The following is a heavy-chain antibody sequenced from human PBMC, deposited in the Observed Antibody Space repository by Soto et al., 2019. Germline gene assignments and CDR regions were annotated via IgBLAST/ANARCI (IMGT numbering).Heavy chain of an antibody. V-gene: IGHV3-23*01. CDR1: GFTFSSYA. J-gene: IGHJ4*02. D-gene: IGHD3-22*01. CDR3: ANLDDSSGYSPFDY. Sequence: EVQLLESGGGLVQPGGSLRLSCAASGFTFSSYAMSWVRQAPGKGLEWVSAISGSGGSTYYADSVKGRFTISRDNSKNTLYLQMNSLRAEDTAVDYCANLDDSSGYSPFDYWGQGTLVTVSS. CDR2: ISGSGGST.